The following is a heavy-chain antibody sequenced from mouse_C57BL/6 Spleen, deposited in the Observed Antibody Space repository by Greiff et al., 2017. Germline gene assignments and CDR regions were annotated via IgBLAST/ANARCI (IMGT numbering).Heavy chain of an antibody. J-gene: IGHJ1*03. D-gene: IGHD4-1*01. Sequence: QVQLQQSGPELVKPGASVKISCKASGYAFSSSWMNWVKQRPGKGLEWIGRIYPGDGDTNYNGKFKGKATLTAAKSSSTAYMQLSSLTSEDSAVYFCARRGGTGYFDVWGTGTTVTVSS. CDR1: GYAFSSSW. V-gene: IGHV1-82*01. CDR3: ARRGGTGYFDV. CDR2: IYPGDGDT.